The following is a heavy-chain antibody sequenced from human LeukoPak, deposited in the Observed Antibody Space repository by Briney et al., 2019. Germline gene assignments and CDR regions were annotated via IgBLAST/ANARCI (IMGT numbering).Heavy chain of an antibody. CDR1: SYAISSGHY. D-gene: IGHD3/OR15-3a*01. Sequence: PSETLSLTCAVFSYAISSGHYWGWIRQSPGKGLEWIGTIYHDGTTYYNPSLKSRVTISVDTSKNQFSLNLNSVTAADTAVYYCAKRASDWFLDYWGQGTLVTVSS. CDR2: IYHDGTT. V-gene: IGHV4-38-2*01. CDR3: AKRASDWFLDY. J-gene: IGHJ4*02.